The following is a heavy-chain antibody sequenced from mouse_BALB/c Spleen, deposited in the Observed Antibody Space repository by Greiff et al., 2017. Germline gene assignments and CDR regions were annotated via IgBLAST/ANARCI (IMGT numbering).Heavy chain of an antibody. CDR1: GYTFTSYW. CDR3: ARAPLGGAMDY. CDR2: IYPGDGDT. Sequence: VQLQQSGAELARPGASVKLSCKASGYTFTSYWMQWVKQRPGQGLEWIGAIYPGDGDTRYTQKFKGKATLTADKSSSTAYMQLSSLASEDSAVYYCARAPLGGAMDYWGQGTSVTVSS. V-gene: IGHV1-87*01. J-gene: IGHJ4*01. D-gene: IGHD6-1*01.